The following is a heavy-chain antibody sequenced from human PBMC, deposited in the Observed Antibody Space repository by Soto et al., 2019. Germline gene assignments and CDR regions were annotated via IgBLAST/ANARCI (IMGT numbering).Heavy chain of an antibody. CDR3: ASEPLCGGVCYDHWLDT. J-gene: IGHJ5*02. V-gene: IGHV1-3*04. D-gene: IGHD2-21*02. CDR1: GYTFTSYA. Sequence: QVQLVQSGAEVKKPGASVRGSCRTSGYTFTSYAIHWVRQAPGQGLEWMAWSNIGNGNTKYSQKFQGRVTVSRDTPASTAYMELSSLRSEDTAVYYCASEPLCGGVCYDHWLDTWGQGTLVTVSS. CDR2: SNIGNGNT.